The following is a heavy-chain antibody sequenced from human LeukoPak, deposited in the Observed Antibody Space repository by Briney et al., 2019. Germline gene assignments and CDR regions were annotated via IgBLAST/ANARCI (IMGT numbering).Heavy chain of an antibody. V-gene: IGHV4-38-2*02. CDR2: IYHSGST. CDR1: GYSISSGYY. CDR3: ARTHGLLTFGGVIVIPGNYYFDY. D-gene: IGHD3-16*02. J-gene: IGHJ4*02. Sequence: PSETLSLTCTVSGYSISSGYYWGWIRQPPGKGLEWIGSIYHSGSTYYNPSLKSRVTISVDTSKNQFSLKLSSVTAADTAVYYCARTHGLLTFGGVIVIPGNYYFDYWGQGTLVTVSS.